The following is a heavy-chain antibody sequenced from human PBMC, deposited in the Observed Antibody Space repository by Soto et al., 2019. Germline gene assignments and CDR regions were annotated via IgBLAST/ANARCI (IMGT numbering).Heavy chain of an antibody. Sequence: GGSLRLSCAASGFTFSSYSMNWVRQAPGKGLEWVSYISSSSSTIYYADSVKGRFTISRDNAKNSLYLQMNSLRAEDTAVYYCAREYCSSTSCLNWFDHWGQGTLVTVPQ. V-gene: IGHV3-48*01. CDR1: GFTFSSYS. J-gene: IGHJ5*02. CDR2: ISSSSSTI. D-gene: IGHD2-2*01. CDR3: AREYCSSTSCLNWFDH.